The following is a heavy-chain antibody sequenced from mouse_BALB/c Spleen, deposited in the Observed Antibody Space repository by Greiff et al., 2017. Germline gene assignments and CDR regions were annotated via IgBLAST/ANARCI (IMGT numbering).Heavy chain of an antibody. CDR2: IYPSDSYT. CDR3: ASNGYYVGWFAY. D-gene: IGHD2-3*01. Sequence: QVQLQQPGAELVRPGASVKLSCKASGYTFTSYWINWVKQRPGQGLEWIGNIYPSDSYTNYNQKFKDKATLTVDKSSSTAYMQLSSPTSEDSAVYYCASNGYYVGWFAYWGQGTLVTVSA. V-gene: IGHV1-69*02. CDR1: GYTFTSYW. J-gene: IGHJ3*01.